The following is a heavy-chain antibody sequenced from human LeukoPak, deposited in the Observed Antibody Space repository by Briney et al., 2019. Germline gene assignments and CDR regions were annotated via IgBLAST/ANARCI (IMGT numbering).Heavy chain of an antibody. CDR2: IYTSGST. CDR1: GGSISSYY. J-gene: IGHJ3*02. Sequence: SETLSLTCTVSGGSISSYYWSWIRQPAGKGLEWIGRIYTSGSTNYNPSLKSRVTISVDTSKNQFSLKLSSVTAADTAVYYCAKRIAVAGFDAFDIWGQGTMVTVSS. V-gene: IGHV4-4*07. CDR3: AKRIAVAGFDAFDI. D-gene: IGHD6-19*01.